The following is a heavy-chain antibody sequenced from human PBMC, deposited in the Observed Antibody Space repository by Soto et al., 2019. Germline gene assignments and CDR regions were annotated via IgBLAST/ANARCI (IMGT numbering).Heavy chain of an antibody. J-gene: IGHJ4*02. CDR2: ISGSGGST. Sequence: GGSLRLSCAASGFTFSSYAMSWVRQAPGKGLEWVSAISGSGGSTYYADSVKGRFTISRDNSKTTLYLQMNSLRAEDTAVYYCAKDLYTYYDILTGFIESPVPSLFDYWGQGTLVTVSS. V-gene: IGHV3-23*01. D-gene: IGHD3-9*01. CDR3: AKDLYTYYDILTGFIESPVPSLFDY. CDR1: GFTFSSYA.